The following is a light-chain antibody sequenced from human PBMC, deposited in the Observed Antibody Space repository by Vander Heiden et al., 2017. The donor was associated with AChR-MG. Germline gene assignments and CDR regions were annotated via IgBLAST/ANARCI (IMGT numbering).Light chain of an antibody. CDR2: WAS. Sequence: DIVMTQSPDSLAVSLGERATINCKSSQRVLYSSNNKYYLAWYQHKPGQPPKLLFYWASTRASGVPERFSGSGSGTDFTLTISSLQAEDVAVYYCQQDDKTPRTFGQGTKLEI. CDR1: QRVLYSSNNKYY. J-gene: IGKJ2*01. V-gene: IGKV4-1*01. CDR3: QQDDKTPRT.